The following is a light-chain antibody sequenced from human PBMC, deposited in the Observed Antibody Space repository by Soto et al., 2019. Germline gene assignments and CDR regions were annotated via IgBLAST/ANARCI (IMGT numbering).Light chain of an antibody. CDR2: ETD. V-gene: IGLV1-40*01. J-gene: IGLJ2*01. Sequence: QSVLTQPPSISRAPGQRVTITCTGSDSNIGASYDVNWYQHLPGAAPNLLIYETDNRPSGVPDRFSASRSGASASLAIDKLQTGDEGDYYCQSYGSGLSVVFGGGTKVTVL. CDR3: QSYGSGLSVV. CDR1: DSNIGASYD.